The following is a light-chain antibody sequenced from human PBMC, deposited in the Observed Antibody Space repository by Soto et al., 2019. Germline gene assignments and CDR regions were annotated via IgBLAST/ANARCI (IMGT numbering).Light chain of an antibody. CDR1: QDIKKY. Sequence: DIQMTQSPSSLSASVGDRVIITCQASQDIKKYLNWYQQKPGKAHKLLIYETSNLETGVPSRFSGSGSGTDFTLTISTLQSEDRATYYCQQYDNIPLTFGPGTKVDIK. J-gene: IGKJ3*01. CDR2: ETS. CDR3: QQYDNIPLT. V-gene: IGKV1-33*01.